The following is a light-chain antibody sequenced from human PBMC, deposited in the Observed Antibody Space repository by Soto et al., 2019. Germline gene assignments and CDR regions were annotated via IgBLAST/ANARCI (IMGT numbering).Light chain of an antibody. CDR2: GAS. CDR3: QQYGTSPLT. V-gene: IGKV3-20*01. Sequence: EIVLTQSPGTLSLSPGERATLSCRASQSVSSNHLAWYQQKPGQAPRLLIYGASTRASGIPDRFSGSGSGTDFTLTISRVQPEDFAVYFCQQYGTSPLTFGGGTKVEIK. CDR1: QSVSSNH. J-gene: IGKJ4*01.